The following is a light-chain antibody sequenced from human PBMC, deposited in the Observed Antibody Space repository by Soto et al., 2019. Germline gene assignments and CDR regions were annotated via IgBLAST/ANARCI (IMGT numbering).Light chain of an antibody. Sequence: QSALTQPASVSASPGQSITISCTGTSSDVGSYNLVSWYQQHPGKAPKLMIYEVSKRPSGVSNRFSGSKSGNTASLTISGLQAEDEADYYCCSYAGSSTYVFGTGTKLTVL. V-gene: IGLV2-23*02. J-gene: IGLJ1*01. CDR3: CSYAGSSTYV. CDR2: EVS. CDR1: SSDVGSYNL.